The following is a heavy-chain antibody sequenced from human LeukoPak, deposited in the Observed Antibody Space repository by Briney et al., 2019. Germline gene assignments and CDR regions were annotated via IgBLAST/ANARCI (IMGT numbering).Heavy chain of an antibody. CDR3: ARLNYFDRSGFFDS. Sequence: GESLKISCKASGHRFANFWIGWVRQMPGEGLEWMGIIYSGDSDTRYSPSFQGQVTISVDKSISTAYLQWSSLKASDTAMYYCARLNYFDRSGFFDSWGQGTLVTVAS. D-gene: IGHD3-22*01. CDR2: IYSGDSDT. CDR1: GHRFANFW. J-gene: IGHJ4*02. V-gene: IGHV5-51*01.